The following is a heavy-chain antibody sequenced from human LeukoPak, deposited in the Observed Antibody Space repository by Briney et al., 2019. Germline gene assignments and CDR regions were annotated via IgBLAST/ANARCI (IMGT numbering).Heavy chain of an antibody. CDR2: IYYSGST. CDR3: ARVAVTVGGFDY. J-gene: IGHJ4*02. V-gene: IGHV4-61*01. D-gene: IGHD4-17*01. Sequence: PSETLSLTCTVSGGSVSSGSYYWGWIRQPPGKGLEWIGYIYYSGSTNYNPSLKSRVTISVDTSKNQFSLKLSSVTAADTAVYYCARVAVTVGGFDYWGQGTLVTVSS. CDR1: GGSVSSGSYY.